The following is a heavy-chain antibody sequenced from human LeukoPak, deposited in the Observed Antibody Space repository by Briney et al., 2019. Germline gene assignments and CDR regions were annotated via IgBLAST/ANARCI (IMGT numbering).Heavy chain of an antibody. CDR1: GGSISSGSYY. V-gene: IGHV4-39*01. J-gene: IGHJ4*02. Sequence: PSETLSLTCTVSGGSISSGSYYWGWIRQPPGKGLEWIASMYYSGTTFYSPSLKSRVTISVDTSKNQLSLKLGSVTAADTAVYYCARHPPRDGSAFDYWGQGTLGTVSS. CDR3: ARHPPRDGSAFDY. CDR2: MYYSGTT.